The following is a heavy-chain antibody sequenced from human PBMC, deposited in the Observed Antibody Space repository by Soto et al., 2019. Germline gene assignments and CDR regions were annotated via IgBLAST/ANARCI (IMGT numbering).Heavy chain of an antibody. CDR3: ARDRTFSYCSGGSCYPRNENFDY. D-gene: IGHD2-15*01. J-gene: IGHJ4*02. CDR1: GFTFSSYS. CDR2: ISSSSSYI. Sequence: GGSLRLSCAASGFTFSSYSMNWVRQAPGKGLEWVSSISSSSSYIYYADSVKGRFTISRDNAKNSLYLQMNSLRAEDTAVYYCARDRTFSYCSGGSCYPRNENFDYWGQGTLVTVSS. V-gene: IGHV3-21*01.